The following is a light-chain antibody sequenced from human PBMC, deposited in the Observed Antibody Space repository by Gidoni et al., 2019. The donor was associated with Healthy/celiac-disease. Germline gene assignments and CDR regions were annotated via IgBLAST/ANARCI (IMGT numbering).Light chain of an antibody. Sequence: QSVLTQPPSVSAAPGQTVTISCSGSSSNIGNNYVSWYQQLPGTAPKLLIYDKNKRPSGIPDRCSGSKSGTSATLGITGLQTGDEADYYCGTWDSSLSAGVFGGGTKLTVL. CDR2: DKN. CDR3: GTWDSSLSAGV. CDR1: SSNIGNNY. V-gene: IGLV1-51*01. J-gene: IGLJ3*02.